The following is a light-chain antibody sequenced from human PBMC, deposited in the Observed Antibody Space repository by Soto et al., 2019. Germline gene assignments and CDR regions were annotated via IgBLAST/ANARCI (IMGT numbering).Light chain of an antibody. CDR2: GAS. V-gene: IGKV3-15*01. CDR3: QHRTNWPLT. J-gene: IGKJ4*01. CDR1: QSVRSN. Sequence: EIVMTQSPATLSASPGERATLSCRASQSVRSNLAWYQQKPGQAPRLLIYGASTRATGIPARFSGSGSGTEFTLSIGSLQSEDFAVYYCQHRTNWPLTFGGGTKVEIK.